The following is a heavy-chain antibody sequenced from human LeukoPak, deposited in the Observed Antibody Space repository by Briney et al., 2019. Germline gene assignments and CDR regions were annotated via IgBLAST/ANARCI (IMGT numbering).Heavy chain of an antibody. CDR3: ARLSSSWYSFDY. J-gene: IGHJ4*02. CDR1: GYSISSGYY. V-gene: IGHV4-38-2*02. Sequence: SETLSLTCTVSGYSISSGYYWGWIRQPPGKGLEWIGSIYHSGSTYYNPSLKSRVTVSVDTSKNQFSLKLSSVTAADTAVYYCARLSSSWYSFDYWGQGTLVTVSS. CDR2: IYHSGST. D-gene: IGHD6-13*01.